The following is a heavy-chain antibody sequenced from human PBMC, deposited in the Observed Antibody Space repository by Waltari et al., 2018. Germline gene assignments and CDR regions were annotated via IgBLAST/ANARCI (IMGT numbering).Heavy chain of an antibody. CDR2: IRYDGSNK. CDR1: GFTFSSYG. V-gene: IGHV3-30*02. CDR3: AKDQWELLPGY. J-gene: IGHJ4*02. Sequence: QVQLVESGGGVVQPGGSLRLSCAASGFTFSSYGMHWVRQAPGKGLEWVAVIRYDGSNKYYADSVKGRFTISRDNSKNTLYLQMNSLRAEDTAVYYCAKDQWELLPGYWGQGTLVTVSS. D-gene: IGHD1-26*01.